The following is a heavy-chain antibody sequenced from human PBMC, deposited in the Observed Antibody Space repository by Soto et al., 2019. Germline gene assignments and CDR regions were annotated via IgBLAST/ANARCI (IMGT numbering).Heavy chain of an antibody. CDR3: AKPPSPYYYDSSGYHSGAFDI. Sequence: PWGSLSLSCAASGFTFSRYDRSWVRQAPGKGLECVSAISGSGGSTYYTDSVKGRLTITRENTKNTLYLQMNSLRAEDTAVYYCAKPPSPYYYDSSGYHSGAFDIWGKGTMVIVSS. CDR1: GFTFSRYD. CDR2: ISGSGGST. V-gene: IGHV3-23*01. J-gene: IGHJ3*02. D-gene: IGHD3-22*01.